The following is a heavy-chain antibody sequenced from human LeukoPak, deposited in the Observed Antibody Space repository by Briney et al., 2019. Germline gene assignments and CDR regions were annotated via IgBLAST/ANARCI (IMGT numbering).Heavy chain of an antibody. D-gene: IGHD3-10*01. V-gene: IGHV4-59*08. CDR1: GGSVTSNY. Sequence: PSETLSLTCTVSGGSVTSNYWSWIRQPPGKGLEWIGYIYYSGSTNYNPSLKSRVTISVDTSKNQFSLKLSSVTAADTAVYYCARLWFGEFPYYFDYWGQGTLVTVSS. CDR3: ARLWFGEFPYYFDY. J-gene: IGHJ4*02. CDR2: IYYSGST.